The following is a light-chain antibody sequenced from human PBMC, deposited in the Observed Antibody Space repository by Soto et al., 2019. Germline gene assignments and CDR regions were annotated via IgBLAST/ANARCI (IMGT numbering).Light chain of an antibody. CDR2: GAS. CDR3: QQYHDWPPIT. Sequence: EIVMTQSPATLFVSPGERAALCCRASQTVSDDLAWYQQKPGQAPRLLIYGASTRVTDIPARFSGGGSGTEFTLTISSLQSEDSAIYYCQQYHDWPPITFGPGTKVNI. J-gene: IGKJ3*01. CDR1: QTVSDD. V-gene: IGKV3-15*01.